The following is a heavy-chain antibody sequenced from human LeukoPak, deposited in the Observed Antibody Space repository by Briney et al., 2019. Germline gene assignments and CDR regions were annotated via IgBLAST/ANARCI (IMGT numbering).Heavy chain of an antibody. J-gene: IGHJ6*02. CDR3: ARARGSGSYNYYYGMDV. V-gene: IGHV3-23*01. CDR1: GFTFSNFA. Sequence: GGSLRLSCVASGFTFSNFALTWVRQTPGKGLEWVSTIVGSGDSTYYADSVKGRFTVSRDNSKNTLYLQMNSLRAEDTAVYYCARARGSGSYNYYYGMDVWGQGTTVTVSS. D-gene: IGHD3-10*01. CDR2: IVGSGDST.